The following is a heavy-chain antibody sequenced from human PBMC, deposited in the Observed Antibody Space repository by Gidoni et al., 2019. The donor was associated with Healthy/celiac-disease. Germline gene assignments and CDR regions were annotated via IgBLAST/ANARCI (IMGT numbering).Heavy chain of an antibody. J-gene: IGHJ4*02. Sequence: EVQLVESVGGLVKPGGSLRLSCAASGLTFISYCMNWVRQAPGKGLEWVLSISSSSSYIYYADSVKGRFTISRDNANNSLYLQMNSLRAEDTAVYYCARDLLSGSGKWGQGTLVTVSS. V-gene: IGHV3-21*01. D-gene: IGHD3-10*01. CDR2: ISSSSSYI. CDR1: GLTFISYC. CDR3: ARDLLSGSGK.